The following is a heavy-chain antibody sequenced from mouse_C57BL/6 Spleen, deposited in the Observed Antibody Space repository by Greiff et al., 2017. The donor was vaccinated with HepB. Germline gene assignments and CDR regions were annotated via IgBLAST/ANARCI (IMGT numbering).Heavy chain of an antibody. J-gene: IGHJ2*01. V-gene: IGHV1-64*01. Sequence: VQLQQPGAELVKPGASVKLSCKASGYTFTSYWMHWVKQRPGQGLEWIGMIHPNSGSTNYNEKFKSKATLTVDKSSSTAYMQLSSLTSEDSAVYYCARSLSDGYSYYFDYWGQGTTLTVSS. CDR1: GYTFTSYW. CDR3: ARSLSDGYSYYFDY. D-gene: IGHD2-3*01. CDR2: IHPNSGST.